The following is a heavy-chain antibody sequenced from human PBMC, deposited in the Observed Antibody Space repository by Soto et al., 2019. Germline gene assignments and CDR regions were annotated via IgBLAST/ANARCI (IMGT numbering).Heavy chain of an antibody. CDR1: GYTFTSYG. V-gene: IGHV1-18*01. CDR3: ARDRYYDSSGYYSDY. CDR2: ISAYNGNT. J-gene: IGHJ4*02. Sequence: ASVKVSCKASGYTFTSYGISWVRQAPGQGLEWMGWISAYNGNTNYAQKLQGRVTMTTDTSTSTAYMELRSLRSDDTAVYYCARDRYYDSSGYYSDYWGQGTLVTVSS. D-gene: IGHD3-22*01.